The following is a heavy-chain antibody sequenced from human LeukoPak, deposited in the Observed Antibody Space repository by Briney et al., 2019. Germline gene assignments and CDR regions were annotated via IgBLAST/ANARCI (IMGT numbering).Heavy chain of an antibody. Sequence: GGSLRLSCAASGFTFSSYEMNWVRQAPGKGLEWVSFISSGVSTYIRSSGGPIEYADSVKGRFTISRDNAKNSLYLQMNSLRAEDTAVYFCARVGHWGSYDAFAIWGQGTMVTVSS. V-gene: IGHV3-48*03. CDR3: ARVGHWGSYDAFAI. J-gene: IGHJ3*02. D-gene: IGHD7-27*01. CDR1: GFTFSSYE. CDR2: IRSSGGPI.